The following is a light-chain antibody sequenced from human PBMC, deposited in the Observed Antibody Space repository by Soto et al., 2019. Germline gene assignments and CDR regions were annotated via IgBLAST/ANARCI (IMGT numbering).Light chain of an antibody. CDR1: SSDVGGYNY. Sequence: QSALTRPASVSGSPGQSITISCTGTSSDVGGYNYVSWYQQHPGKAPKLIIYEVSNRPSGVSNRFSGSKSDNTASLTISVFQAEDVAYYYLSSYTSSNTYVFGPGTKVTVL. J-gene: IGLJ1*01. CDR2: EVS. V-gene: IGLV2-14*01. CDR3: SSYTSSNTYV.